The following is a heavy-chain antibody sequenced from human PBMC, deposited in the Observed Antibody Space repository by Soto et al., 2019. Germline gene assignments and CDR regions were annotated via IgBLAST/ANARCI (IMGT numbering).Heavy chain of an antibody. J-gene: IGHJ6*02. CDR1: GYTFTSYD. CDR2: MNPNSGNT. D-gene: IGHD6-13*01. V-gene: IGHV1-8*01. Sequence: ASVKVSCKASGYTFTSYDINWVRQATGQGLEWMGWMNPNSGNTGYAQKFQGRVTMTRNTSISTAYMELSSLRSEDTAVYYCARGLGVAAALDGMDVWGRGTTVTVSS. CDR3: ARGLGVAAALDGMDV.